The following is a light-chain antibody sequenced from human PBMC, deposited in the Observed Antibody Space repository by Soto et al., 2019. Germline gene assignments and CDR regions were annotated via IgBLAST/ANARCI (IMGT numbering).Light chain of an antibody. Sequence: DIQMTQSPSTLSASVGDRVTITCRASQSISRWLAWHQQKPGKAPRLLIYDASNLETGVPSRFSGSGSGTDFTFTISSLQPEDIATYYCQQYDNLHPWTFGQGTKVDI. CDR3: QQYDNLHPWT. V-gene: IGKV1-33*01. CDR2: DAS. J-gene: IGKJ1*01. CDR1: QSISRW.